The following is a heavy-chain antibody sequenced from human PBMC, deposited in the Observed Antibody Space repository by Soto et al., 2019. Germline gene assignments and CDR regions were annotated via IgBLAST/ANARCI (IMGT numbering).Heavy chain of an antibody. V-gene: IGHV1-69*01. CDR2: IIPIFGTA. CDR3: ASLKRGFGELLPPHYYHYGMDV. J-gene: IGHJ6*02. CDR1: GGTFSSYA. D-gene: IGHD3-10*01. Sequence: QVQLVQSGAEVKKPGSSVKVSCKASGGTFSSYAISWVRQAPGQGLEWMGGIIPIFGTANYAQKFQGRVTITADESTSTDYMELSRLRSEDTAVYYCASLKRGFGELLPPHYYHYGMDVWGQGTTVTVSS.